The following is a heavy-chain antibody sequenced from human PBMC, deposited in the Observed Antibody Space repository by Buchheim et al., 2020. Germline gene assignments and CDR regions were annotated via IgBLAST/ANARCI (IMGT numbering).Heavy chain of an antibody. Sequence: EVQLVESGGGLVQPGGSLRLSCAASGFTFSSYDMHWVRQVTGKGLEWVSAIGPAGDTYYPDSVKGRFTISREDAKNSLYLQMNSLRAGDTAVYYCARAPGYCTNGVCYTWFDPWGQGTL. V-gene: IGHV3-13*01. D-gene: IGHD2-8*01. CDR3: ARAPGYCTNGVCYTWFDP. CDR1: GFTFSSYD. J-gene: IGHJ5*02. CDR2: IGPAGDT.